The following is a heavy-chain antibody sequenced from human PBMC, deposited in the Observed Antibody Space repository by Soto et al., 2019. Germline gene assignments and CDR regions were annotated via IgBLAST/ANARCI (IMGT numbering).Heavy chain of an antibody. V-gene: IGHV5-10-1*01. CDR1: GYSFTSYW. D-gene: IGHD5-12*01. CDR3: ARGPHRDGYKY. J-gene: IGHJ4*02. Sequence: GESLKSCCKGSGYSFTSYWISWVRQMPGKGREWMGRIDPSDSYTNYSPSFQGHVSISADKSISTAYLQWSSLKASDTAMYYCARGPHRDGYKYWGQGTLVTVSS. CDR2: IDPSDSYT.